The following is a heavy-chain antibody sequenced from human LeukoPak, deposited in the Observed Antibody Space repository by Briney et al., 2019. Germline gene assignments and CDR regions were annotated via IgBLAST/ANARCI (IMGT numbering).Heavy chain of an antibody. J-gene: IGHJ4*02. CDR3: ARGEGSTSCLDY. CDR1: GYTFTGYY. CDR2: INPNSGGT. Sequence: ASVKVSCKASGYTFTGYYMHWVRQASGQGLEWMGWINPNSGGTNYAQKFQGRVTMTRDTSISTAYMELSRLRSDDTAVYYCARGEGSTSCLDYWGQGTLVTVSS. V-gene: IGHV1-2*02. D-gene: IGHD2-2*01.